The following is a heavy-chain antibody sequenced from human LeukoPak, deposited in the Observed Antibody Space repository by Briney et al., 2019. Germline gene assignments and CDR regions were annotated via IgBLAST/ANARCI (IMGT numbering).Heavy chain of an antibody. CDR1: GGSFSGYY. J-gene: IGHJ4*02. Sequence: KPSETLSLTCAVYGGSFSGYYWSWIRQPPGKGLEWIGEINHSGSTNYNPSLKSRVTISVDTSKNQFSLKLSSVTAADTAVYYCARGRYCSSTSCYGGSFDYWGQGTLVTVSS. CDR2: INHSGST. CDR3: ARGRYCSSTSCYGGSFDY. D-gene: IGHD2-2*01. V-gene: IGHV4-34*01.